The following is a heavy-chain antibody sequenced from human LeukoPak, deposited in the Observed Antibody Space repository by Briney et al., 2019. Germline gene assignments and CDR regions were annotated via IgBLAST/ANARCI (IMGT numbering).Heavy chain of an antibody. CDR3: AKTLDSSSWYNL. D-gene: IGHD6-13*01. CDR2: ISGSGGST. Sequence: GGSLRLSCAASGSTFSSYAMSWVRQAPGKGLEWVSAISGSGGSTYYAGSVKGRFTISRDNSKNTLYLQMNSLRAEDTAVYYCAKTLDSSSWYNLWGQGTLVTVSS. V-gene: IGHV3-23*01. J-gene: IGHJ4*02. CDR1: GSTFSSYA.